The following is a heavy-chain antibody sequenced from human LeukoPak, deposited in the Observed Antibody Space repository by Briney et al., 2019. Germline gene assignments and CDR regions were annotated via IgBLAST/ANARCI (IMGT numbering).Heavy chain of an antibody. D-gene: IGHD3-22*01. CDR2: ISSTSSHI. J-gene: IGHJ4*02. CDR3: ARELMGLTMIVVVNPIDY. CDR1: GFTFSSYS. Sequence: PGGSLRLSCAASGFTFSSYSMNWVRQAPGKGLEGVSSISSTSSHIFYADSVEGRLTISRDNAKNSVFLQMNSLRAEDTAVYYCARELMGLTMIVVVNPIDYWGQGTLVTVSS. V-gene: IGHV3-21*01.